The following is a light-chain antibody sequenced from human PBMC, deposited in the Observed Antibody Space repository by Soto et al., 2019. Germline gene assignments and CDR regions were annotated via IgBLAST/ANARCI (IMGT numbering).Light chain of an antibody. CDR2: GAS. V-gene: IGKV3-15*01. Sequence: EIVMTQSPATLSVSPGERATLSCRASQSVSSNLAWYQQKPGQAPRLLIYGASTRAAGIPARFSVSGSGTEFTLTNSSLQSKDFAVYYCQQYNNWPLYTFGQGSKLEIK. CDR3: QQYNNWPLYT. J-gene: IGKJ2*01. CDR1: QSVSSN.